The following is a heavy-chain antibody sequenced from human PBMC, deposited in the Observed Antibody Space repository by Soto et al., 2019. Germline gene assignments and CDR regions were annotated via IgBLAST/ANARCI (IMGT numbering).Heavy chain of an antibody. CDR2: ISSGGTTI. CDR1: GFTFSDYY. CDR3: ATKGGGYYFQFDP. J-gene: IGHJ5*02. V-gene: IGHV3-11*01. D-gene: IGHD3-22*01. Sequence: GGSLRLSCAAPGFTFSDYYMSWIRQAPGKGLEWVSYISSGGTTIYYADSVKGRFTISRDDAKNSLFLQMNSLRPEDTAVYFCATKGGGYYFQFDPWGQGTLVTVSS.